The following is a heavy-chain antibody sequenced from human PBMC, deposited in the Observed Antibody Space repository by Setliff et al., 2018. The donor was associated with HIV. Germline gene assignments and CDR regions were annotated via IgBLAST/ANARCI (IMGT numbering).Heavy chain of an antibody. CDR1: GYTFTDYP. CDR2: ISAGNGDT. V-gene: IGHV1-3*01. J-gene: IGHJ5*02. Sequence: ASVKVSCKASGYTFTDYPVHWVRQAPGQRLEWMGWISAGNGDTKYSQRFQGRVTITRDTSASTAYLELSSLRSEDTAVYYCARPVGGTGFDPWGQGTLVTVSS. D-gene: IGHD1-26*01. CDR3: ARPVGGTGFDP.